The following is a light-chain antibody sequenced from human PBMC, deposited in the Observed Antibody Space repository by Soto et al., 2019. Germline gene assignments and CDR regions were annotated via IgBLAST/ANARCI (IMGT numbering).Light chain of an antibody. CDR2: GAS. Sequence: EIVLTPSPGTLSLSPVERATLSCRASQSVSSSYLAWYQQKPGQAPRLLIYGASSRATGIPDRFSGSGSGTDFTLTISRLEPEDFAVYYCQQYGSFFGQGTRLEIK. V-gene: IGKV3-20*01. J-gene: IGKJ5*01. CDR1: QSVSSSY. CDR3: QQYGSF.